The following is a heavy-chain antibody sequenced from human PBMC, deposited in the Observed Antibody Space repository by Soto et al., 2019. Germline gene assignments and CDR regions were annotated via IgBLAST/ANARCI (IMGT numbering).Heavy chain of an antibody. D-gene: IGHD2-2*03. CDR2: INAGNGNT. CDR1: GYIFVNYG. J-gene: IGHJ6*02. V-gene: IGHV1-18*01. Sequence: GASVKVSCKASGYIFVNYGIAWVRQAPGQRLEWMGWINAGNGNTKYSQKFQGRVTITRDTSASTAYMELRSLRSNDTAVYYCAMVDVDVTASPQDVWSRGTTVTVSS. CDR3: AMVDVDVTASPQDV.